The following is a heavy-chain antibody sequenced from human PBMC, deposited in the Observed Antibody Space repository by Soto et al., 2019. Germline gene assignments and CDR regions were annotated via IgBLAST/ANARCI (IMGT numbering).Heavy chain of an antibody. CDR2: IIPIFGTA. CDR3: ASILYYGSGPYGMDV. J-gene: IGHJ6*02. V-gene: IGHV1-69*13. Sequence: SVKVSCKASGGTFSSYAISWVRQAPVQGLEWMGGIIPIFGTANYAQKFQGRVTITADESTSTAYMELSSLRSEDTAVYYCASILYYGSGPYGMDVWGQGTTVTVS. D-gene: IGHD3-10*01. CDR1: GGTFSSYA.